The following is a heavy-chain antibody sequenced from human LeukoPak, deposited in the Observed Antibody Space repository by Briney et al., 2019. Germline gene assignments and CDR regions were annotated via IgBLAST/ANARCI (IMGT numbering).Heavy chain of an antibody. J-gene: IGHJ4*02. CDR3: AREGRYSSSPIDY. V-gene: IGHV1-46*01. CDR2: INPSGGST. Sequence: ASVKVSCKASGYIFTSYYMHWVRQAPGQGLEWMGIINPSGGSTSYAQKFQGRVTMTTDTSTSTAYMELRSPRSDDTAVYYCAREGRYSSSPIDYWGQGTLVTVSS. D-gene: IGHD6-13*01. CDR1: GYIFTSYY.